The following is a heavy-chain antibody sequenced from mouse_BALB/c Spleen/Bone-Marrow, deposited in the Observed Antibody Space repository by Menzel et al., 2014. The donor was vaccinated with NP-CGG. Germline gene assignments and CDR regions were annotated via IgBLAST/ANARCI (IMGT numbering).Heavy chain of an antibody. J-gene: IGHJ3*01. V-gene: IGHV2-9*02. D-gene: IGHD2-4*01. CDR3: ARDYDYVSWFAY. Sequence: QVQLKHSGPGLVAPSQSLSITCTVSGFSLTSYGVHWVRQPSGKGLEWLGVIWADGSTNYNSALMSRLSISKDNSKSQVYLKMNSLQTDDTAMYYCARDYDYVSWFAYWGQGTLVTVSA. CDR2: IWADGST. CDR1: GFSLTSYG.